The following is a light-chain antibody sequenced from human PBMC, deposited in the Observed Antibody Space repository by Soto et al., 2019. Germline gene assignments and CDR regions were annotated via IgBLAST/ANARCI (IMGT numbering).Light chain of an antibody. CDR3: QQSYSFPLA. CDR1: QNIGNY. J-gene: IGKJ5*01. V-gene: IGKV1-39*01. Sequence: DIQMTQSPSSLSASVGDRVAITCRASQNIGNYLNWYRQKPGKAPELLIHAASSLQSGVPSRFSGGRSGTDFTLTISSLQPEDFATYYCQQSYSFPLAFGQGTRLDIK. CDR2: AAS.